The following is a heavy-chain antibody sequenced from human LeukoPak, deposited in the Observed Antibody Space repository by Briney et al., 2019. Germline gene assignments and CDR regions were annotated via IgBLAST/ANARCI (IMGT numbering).Heavy chain of an antibody. V-gene: IGHV1-24*01. CDR1: GYTLTELS. CDR3: ATPSRPGGPTELAAAEYYFDY. CDR2: FDPEDGET. J-gene: IGHJ4*02. Sequence: GASVKVSCKVSGYTLTELSMHWVRQAPGKGLEWMGGFDPEDGETIYAQKFQGRVTMTEDTSTDTAYMELSSLRSEDTAVYYCATPSRPGGPTELAAAEYYFDYWGQGTLVTVSS. D-gene: IGHD6-13*01.